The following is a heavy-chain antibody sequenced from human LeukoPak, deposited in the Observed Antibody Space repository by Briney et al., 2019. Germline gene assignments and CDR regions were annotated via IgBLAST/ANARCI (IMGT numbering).Heavy chain of an antibody. CDR1: GGSISSSSYY. CDR3: ARDGSYVRYYYYYMDV. Sequence: PSETLSLTCTVSGGSISSSSYYWGWIRQPPGKGLEWIGSIHYSGSTYYNPSLKSRVTIFVDTSKNQLSLKLSSVTAADTAVYYCARDGSYVRYYYYYMDVWGKGTTVTVSS. V-gene: IGHV4-39*02. CDR2: IHYSGST. D-gene: IGHD3-16*01. J-gene: IGHJ6*03.